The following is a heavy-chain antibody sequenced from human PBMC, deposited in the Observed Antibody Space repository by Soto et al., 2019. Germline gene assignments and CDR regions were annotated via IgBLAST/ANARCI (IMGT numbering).Heavy chain of an antibody. CDR2: ISGSGGST. J-gene: IGHJ4*02. CDR3: VPPPYYYDCSGFPLDY. Sequence: GGSLRLSCTASGFTFSSHAMTWVRQAPGKGLEWVSAISGSGGSTYYADSVKGRFTISRDNSKNTLYLQMNSLRAEETAVYYCVPPPYYYDCSGFPLDYWGQGTLVTVSS. D-gene: IGHD3-22*01. V-gene: IGHV3-23*01. CDR1: GFTFSSHA.